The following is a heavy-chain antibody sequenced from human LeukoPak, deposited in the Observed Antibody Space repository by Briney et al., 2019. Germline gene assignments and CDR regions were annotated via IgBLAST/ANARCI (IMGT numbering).Heavy chain of an antibody. V-gene: IGHV3-23*01. D-gene: IGHD4-17*01. CDR1: GFTFDSYA. Sequence: GGSLRLSCAASGFTFDSYAMSWVRQAPGKGLEWVSAISGSGGSTYYADSVKGRFTISRDNSKNTLYLQMNSLRGEDTAVYYCAKTGYGDYVSIDWFDPWGQGTLVTVSS. CDR3: AKTGYGDYVSIDWFDP. J-gene: IGHJ5*02. CDR2: ISGSGGST.